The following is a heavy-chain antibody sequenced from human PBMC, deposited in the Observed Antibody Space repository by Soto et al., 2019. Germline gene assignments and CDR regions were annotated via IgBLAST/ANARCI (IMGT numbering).Heavy chain of an antibody. J-gene: IGHJ4*02. Sequence: LSLTCTVSGGSVSSSSYYWGWIRQPPGKGLEWIGSIYYSGITYSNPSLKSRVTISVDTSKNQFSLRLNSVTAADTALYYCARHQGSYYKDHFDYWGQGALVTVSS. D-gene: IGHD3-10*01. CDR2: IYYSGIT. V-gene: IGHV4-39*01. CDR1: GGSVSSSSYY. CDR3: ARHQGSYYKDHFDY.